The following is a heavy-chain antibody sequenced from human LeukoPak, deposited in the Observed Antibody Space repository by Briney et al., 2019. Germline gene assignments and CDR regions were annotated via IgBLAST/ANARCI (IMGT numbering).Heavy chain of an antibody. CDR1: GASISSSHW. J-gene: IGHJ4*02. CDR2: IYHGGST. V-gene: IGHV4-4*02. Sequence: SETLSLTCAVSGASISSSHWWSWVRQPPRKGLEWIGGIYHGGSTNCNPSLKGRVTISVDRSNNQFSLRLTSVTAADTAVYYCARGEEHGSGTVHFDYWGQGTLVTVSS. D-gene: IGHD3-10*01. CDR3: ARGEEHGSGTVHFDY.